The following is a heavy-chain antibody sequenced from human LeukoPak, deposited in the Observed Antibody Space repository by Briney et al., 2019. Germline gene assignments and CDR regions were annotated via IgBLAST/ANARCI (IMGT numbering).Heavy chain of an antibody. Sequence: SETLSLTCTVSGGSIRSYFWSWIRQPPGKGLEWIGYISSSGSTNYNPSLKSRVTISVDTSKKQFLLKLSSVTAADTAIYYCARYFCDGTCYHFDYWGQGTLVTVSS. J-gene: IGHJ4*02. V-gene: IGHV4-59*01. D-gene: IGHD2-21*02. CDR2: ISSSGST. CDR3: ARYFCDGTCYHFDY. CDR1: GGSIRSYF.